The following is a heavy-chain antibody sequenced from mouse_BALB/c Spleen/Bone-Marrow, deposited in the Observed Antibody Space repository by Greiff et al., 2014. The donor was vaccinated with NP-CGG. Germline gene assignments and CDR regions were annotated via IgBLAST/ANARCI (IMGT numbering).Heavy chain of an antibody. Sequence: VQLQQSGAELARPGASVKSSCKASGYTFTSYWMQWVKQRPGQGLEWIGAIYPGDGDTRYTQKFKGKATLTADKSSSTAYMHLSSLASEDSAVYYCARGDPFDYWGQGTTLTVSS. CDR2: IYPGDGDT. CDR1: GYTFTSYW. J-gene: IGHJ2*01. V-gene: IGHV1-87*01. CDR3: ARGDPFDY.